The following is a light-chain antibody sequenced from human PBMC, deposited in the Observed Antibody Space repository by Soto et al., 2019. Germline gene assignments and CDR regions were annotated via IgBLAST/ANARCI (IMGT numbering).Light chain of an antibody. J-gene: IGLJ1*01. V-gene: IGLV2-14*01. Sequence: QSVLTQPASVSGSPGQSITISCTGTSSDVGGYKYVSWYQQHPGKAPKLMIYEVSNRPSGVSNRFSASKSGNTASLTISGLQAEDEADYYCSSFTTSTTRIFGTGTQLTVL. CDR3: SSFTTSTTRI. CDR2: EVS. CDR1: SSDVGGYKY.